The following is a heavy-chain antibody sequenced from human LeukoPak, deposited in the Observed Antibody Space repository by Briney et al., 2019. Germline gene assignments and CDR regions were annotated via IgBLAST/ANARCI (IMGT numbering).Heavy chain of an antibody. V-gene: IGHV4-39*07. Sequence: SETLSLTCTVSGGSISSSSYYWGWIRQPPGKGLEWIGSIYYSGSTYYNPSLKSRVTISVDTSKNQFSLKLSSVTAADTAVYYCARESNEFIVATMDNWFDPWGQGTLVTVSS. J-gene: IGHJ5*02. CDR2: IYYSGST. D-gene: IGHD5-12*01. CDR3: ARESNEFIVATMDNWFDP. CDR1: GGSISSSSYY.